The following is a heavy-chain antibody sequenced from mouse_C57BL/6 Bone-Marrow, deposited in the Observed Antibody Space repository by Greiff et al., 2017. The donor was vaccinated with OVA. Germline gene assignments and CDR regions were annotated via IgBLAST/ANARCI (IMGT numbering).Heavy chain of an antibody. CDR1: GYTFTSYW. CDR3: AREGQYGPFAY. CDR2: IDPSDSYT. Sequence: QVQLKQPGAELVKPGASVKLSCKASGYTFTSYWMPWVKQRPGQGLEWIGEIDPSDSYTNYNQQFKGKATLTVDTSSSTAYMQLSSLTSEDSAVYYCAREGQYGPFAYWGQGTLVTVSA. V-gene: IGHV1-50*01. D-gene: IGHD1-1*02. J-gene: IGHJ3*01.